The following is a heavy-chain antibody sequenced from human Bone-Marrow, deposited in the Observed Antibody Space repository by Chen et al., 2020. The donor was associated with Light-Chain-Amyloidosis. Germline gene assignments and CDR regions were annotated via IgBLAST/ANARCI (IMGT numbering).Heavy chain of an antibody. J-gene: IGHJ4*02. CDR1: GFTFSRHG. V-gene: IGHV3-30*02. D-gene: IGHD3-3*01. CDR3: AKDYDFWSGLLEY. Sequence: QVQLVESGGGVVQPGGSLRLSCAASGFTFSRHGMHWVRQAPGKGLEWVAFIRYDGSNKYYADSVKGRFTISRDNSKNTLYLQMNSLRAEDTAVYYCAKDYDFWSGLLEYWGQGTLVTVSS. CDR2: IRYDGSNK.